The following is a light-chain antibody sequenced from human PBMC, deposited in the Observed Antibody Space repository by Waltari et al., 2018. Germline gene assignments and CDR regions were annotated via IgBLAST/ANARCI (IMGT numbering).Light chain of an antibody. CDR1: SSNIGPNP. V-gene: IGLV1-44*01. CDR3: AAWDDSLHGWV. J-gene: IGLJ3*02. Sequence: QSVLTQPPSASGPPGQRVTISCSGSSSNIGPNPVNWYHQVPGTAPKLLISSNAQRPAGVRDRFSGSKSGTSASLAISGLQSEDEADYYCAAWDDSLHGWVFGGGTKLTVL. CDR2: SNA.